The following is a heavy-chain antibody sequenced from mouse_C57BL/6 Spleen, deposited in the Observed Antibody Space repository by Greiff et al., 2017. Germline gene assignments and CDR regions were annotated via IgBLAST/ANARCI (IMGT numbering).Heavy chain of an antibody. CDR3: ARYDGSSYGYFDV. CDR2: INPYNGDT. V-gene: IGHV1-20*01. CDR1: GYSFTGSF. Sequence: VQLQQSGPELVKPGDSVKISCKASGYSFTGSFMNWVMQSHGKSLEWIGRINPYNGDTFYNQKFKGKATLTVDKSSSTAHMELRILTSEDSAVYYCARYDGSSYGYFDVWGTGTTVTVSS. D-gene: IGHD1-1*01. J-gene: IGHJ1*03.